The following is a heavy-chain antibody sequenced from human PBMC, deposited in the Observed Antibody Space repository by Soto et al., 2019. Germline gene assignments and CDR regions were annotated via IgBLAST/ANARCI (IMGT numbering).Heavy chain of an antibody. V-gene: IGHV3-21*01. Sequence: GGSLRLSCAASGFTFSNYSINWVRQAPGKGLEWVSSISSSSSYIYYADSVKGRFTISRDNAKNSLYLQMNSLRAEDTAVYYCARAYCSGGSCYPFDYWGQGTPVTVSS. D-gene: IGHD2-15*01. CDR3: ARAYCSGGSCYPFDY. CDR1: GFTFSNYS. J-gene: IGHJ4*02. CDR2: ISSSSSYI.